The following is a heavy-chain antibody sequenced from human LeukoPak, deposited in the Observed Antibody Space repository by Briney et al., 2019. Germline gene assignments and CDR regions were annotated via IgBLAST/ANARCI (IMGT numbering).Heavy chain of an antibody. Sequence: SQTLSLTCAISGDSVSSNSAAWNWIRQSPSRGLEWLGRTYYRSNWYYDYAVSVKSRVTINPDTSKNQFSLQLNSVTPEDTAVYYCATGYGDISGAFDIWGQGTMVTVSS. CDR2: TYYRSNWYY. D-gene: IGHD4-17*01. CDR1: GDSVSSNSAA. J-gene: IGHJ3*02. CDR3: ATGYGDISGAFDI. V-gene: IGHV6-1*01.